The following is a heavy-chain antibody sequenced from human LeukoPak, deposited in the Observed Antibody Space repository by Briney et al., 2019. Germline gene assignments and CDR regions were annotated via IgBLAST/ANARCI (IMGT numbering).Heavy chain of an antibody. J-gene: IGHJ4*02. V-gene: IGHV4-30-4*08. Sequence: SETLSLTCTVSGGSISSGDYYWSWIRQPPGKGLEWIGYIYYSGSTYYNPSLKSRVTISVDTSKNQFSLKLSSVTAADTAVYYCASTYDLWSGYYSGPLYYWGPGTLVTVSS. D-gene: IGHD3-3*01. CDR1: GGSISSGDYY. CDR2: IYYSGST. CDR3: ASTYDLWSGYYSGPLYY.